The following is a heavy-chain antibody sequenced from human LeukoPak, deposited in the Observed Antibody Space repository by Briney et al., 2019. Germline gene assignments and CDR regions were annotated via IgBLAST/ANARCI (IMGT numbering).Heavy chain of an antibody. Sequence: GGSLRLSCAASGFTFSSYAMSWVRQAPGKGLEWVSAISGSGGSTYYADSVKGRFTISRDNSKNTLYLQMNSPRAEDTAVYYCGAAVAPTPDYWGQGTLVTVSS. V-gene: IGHV3-23*01. CDR1: GFTFSSYA. D-gene: IGHD2-15*01. CDR3: GAAVAPTPDY. CDR2: ISGSGGST. J-gene: IGHJ4*02.